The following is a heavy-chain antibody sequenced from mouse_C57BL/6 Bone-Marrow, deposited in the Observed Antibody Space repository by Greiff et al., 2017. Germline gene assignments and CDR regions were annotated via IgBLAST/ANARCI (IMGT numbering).Heavy chain of an antibody. D-gene: IGHD2-4*01. V-gene: IGHV5-12*01. CDR2: ISNGGGST. J-gene: IGHJ3*01. Sequence: DVMLVESGGGLVQPGGSLKLSCAASGFTFSDYYMYWVRQTPEKRLEWVAYISNGGGSTYYPDTVKGRFTISRDNAKNTLYLQMSRLKSEDTAMYYCARQTYYDYDRAWFAYWGQGTLVTVSA. CDR3: ARQTYYDYDRAWFAY. CDR1: GFTFSDYY.